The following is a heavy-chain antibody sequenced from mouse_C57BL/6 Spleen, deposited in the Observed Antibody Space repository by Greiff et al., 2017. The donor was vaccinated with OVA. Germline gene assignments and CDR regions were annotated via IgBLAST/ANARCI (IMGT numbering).Heavy chain of an antibody. CDR3: AKSTLGRFDY. Sequence: QVQLQQSGAELVRPGTSVKVSCKASGYAFTNYLIEWVKQRPGQGLEWIGVINPGRGGTNYNEQFQGKATLTADTSSRTAYLPLSSLTSADSAVYFCAKSTLGRFDYWGQGTTLTVSS. V-gene: IGHV1-54*01. D-gene: IGHD4-1*01. CDR2: INPGRGGT. J-gene: IGHJ2*01. CDR1: GYAFTNYL.